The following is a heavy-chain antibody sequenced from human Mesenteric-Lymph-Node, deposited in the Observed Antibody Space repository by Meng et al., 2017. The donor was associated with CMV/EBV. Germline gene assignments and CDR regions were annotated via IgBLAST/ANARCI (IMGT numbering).Heavy chain of an antibody. D-gene: IGHD3-3*01. CDR1: GVSISSGNYY. J-gene: IGHJ5*02. CDR2: IYYSGST. CDR3: ARDFGVATTSGRFDP. V-gene: IGHV4-61*01. Sequence: SGVSISSGNYYWSWIRQPPGKRLEWIGYIYYSGSTNYNPSLKSRVTISVDTSKNQFSLKLTSVTAADTAVYYCARDFGVATTSGRFDPWGQGTLVTVSS.